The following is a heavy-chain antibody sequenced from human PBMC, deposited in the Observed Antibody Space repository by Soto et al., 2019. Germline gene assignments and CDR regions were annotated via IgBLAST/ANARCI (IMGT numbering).Heavy chain of an antibody. Sequence: QVQLVQSGAEVKKPGSSVKVSCKASGGTFSSYSISWVRQAPGQGLEWMGGIIPIFGTANYAQKFQGRVTITAEESTRIVYMELNSLRSEDTAVYYCARETGWDCSGGTCLFDYWGQGTLVTVSS. CDR2: IIPIFGTA. CDR1: GGTFSSYS. V-gene: IGHV1-69*01. D-gene: IGHD2-15*01. CDR3: ARETGWDCSGGTCLFDY. J-gene: IGHJ4*02.